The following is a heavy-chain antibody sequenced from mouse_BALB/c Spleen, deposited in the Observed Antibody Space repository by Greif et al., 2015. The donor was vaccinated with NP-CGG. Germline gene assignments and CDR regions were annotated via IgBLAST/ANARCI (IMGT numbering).Heavy chain of an antibody. V-gene: IGHV5-17*02. CDR1: GFTFSSFG. J-gene: IGHJ4*01. CDR3: ARELGLPYAMDY. CDR2: TSSGSSTI. Sequence: EVKLVESGGGLVQPGGSRKLSCAASGFTFSSFGMHWVRQAPEKGLEWVAYTSSGSSTIYYADTVKGRFTISRDNPKNTLFLQMTSLRSEDTAMYYCARELGLPYAMDYWGQGTSVTVSS. D-gene: IGHD3-1*01.